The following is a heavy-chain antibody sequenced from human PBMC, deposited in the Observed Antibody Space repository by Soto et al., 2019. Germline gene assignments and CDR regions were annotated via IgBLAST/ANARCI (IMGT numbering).Heavy chain of an antibody. J-gene: IGHJ6*03. V-gene: IGHV5-51*01. CDR3: VRQPHTYSSSSGYYYYMDV. D-gene: IGHD6-6*01. Sequence: PGESLKISCKGSGYTFTTYWIGWVRQMPGKGLEWMGIIYPGDSDTRYSPSFQGQVTISADKSISTAYLQWSSLKASDTAMYYCVRQPHTYSSSSGYYYYMDVWGKGTTVTVSS. CDR1: GYTFTTYW. CDR2: IYPGDSDT.